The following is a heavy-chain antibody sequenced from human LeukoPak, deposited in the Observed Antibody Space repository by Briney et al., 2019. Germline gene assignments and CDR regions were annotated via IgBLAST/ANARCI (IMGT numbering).Heavy chain of an antibody. D-gene: IGHD3-22*01. CDR2: IRYDGSNK. CDR1: GFTFSSYG. Sequence: GGSLRLSCAASGFTFSSYGMHWVRQAPGKGLEWVAFIRYDGSNKYYADSVKGRFTISRDNAKNSLYLQMNSLRAEDTAVYYCARGPTMKMDVWGRGTTVTVSS. V-gene: IGHV3-30*02. CDR3: ARGPTMKMDV. J-gene: IGHJ6*04.